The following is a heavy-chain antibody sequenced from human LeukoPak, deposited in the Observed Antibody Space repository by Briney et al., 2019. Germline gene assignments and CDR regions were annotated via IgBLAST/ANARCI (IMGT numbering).Heavy chain of an antibody. V-gene: IGHV3-30*04. Sequence: GGSLRLSCAASGFTFSSYAMHWVRQAPGKGLEWVAVISYDGSNKYYADSVKGRFTISRDNSKNTLYLQMNSLRAEDTAVYYCVRDRIAVPDYWGQGTLVTVSS. CDR2: ISYDGSNK. J-gene: IGHJ4*02. D-gene: IGHD6-19*01. CDR3: VRDRIAVPDY. CDR1: GFTFSSYA.